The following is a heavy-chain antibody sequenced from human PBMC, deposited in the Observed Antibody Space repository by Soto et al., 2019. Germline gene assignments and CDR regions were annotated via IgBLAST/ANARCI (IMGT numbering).Heavy chain of an antibody. CDR2: ISGSGGST. CDR1: GFTFSSYA. J-gene: IGHJ4*02. V-gene: IGHV3-23*01. Sequence: EVQLLESGGGLVQPGGSLRLSCAASGFTFSSYAMSWVRQAPGKGLEWVSVISGSGGSTYYADSVKGRFTISRDNSKNTLYLQMNSLRAEEAGVYYCARRTSGWYLDYWGQGPLVTVSS. D-gene: IGHD6-19*01. CDR3: ARRTSGWYLDY.